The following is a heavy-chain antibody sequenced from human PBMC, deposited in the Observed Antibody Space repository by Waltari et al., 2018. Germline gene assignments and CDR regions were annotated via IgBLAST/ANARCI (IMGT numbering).Heavy chain of an antibody. D-gene: IGHD1-1*01. V-gene: IGHV4-30-4*01. CDR2: VSYRGIT. CDR1: SGSISIPDYF. Sequence: QVQLQESGPGLVKPSQTLTLTCTVSSGSISIPDYFWSWIRQAPGKGLECIGSVSYRGITYYNPSLESRVTMSVDTSKNQCSLNLNSMTAADAAVYYCARTTFVRYFDYWGQGTLVTVSS. J-gene: IGHJ4*02. CDR3: ARTTFVRYFDY.